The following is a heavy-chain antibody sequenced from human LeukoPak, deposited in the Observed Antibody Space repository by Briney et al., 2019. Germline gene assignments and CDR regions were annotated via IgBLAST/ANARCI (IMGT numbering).Heavy chain of an antibody. D-gene: IGHD4-23*01. Sequence: PGRSLRLSCAASGFTFNSYAMHWVRQAPGKGLEWVAFIRYDGSNKYYADSVKGRFTISRDNSKNTLYLQMNSLRAEDTAVYYCARTHGGNPSDFGYWGQGTLVTVSS. J-gene: IGHJ4*02. CDR1: GFTFNSYA. V-gene: IGHV3-30*04. CDR2: IRYDGSNK. CDR3: ARTHGGNPSDFGY.